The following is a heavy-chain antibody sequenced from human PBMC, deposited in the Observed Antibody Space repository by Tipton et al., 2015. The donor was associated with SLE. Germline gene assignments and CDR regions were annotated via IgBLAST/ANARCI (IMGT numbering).Heavy chain of an antibody. Sequence: TLSLTCTVSGGSISSYYWSWIRQPPGKGLEWIGYIYYSGSTNYNPSLKSRVTISVDTSKNQFSLKLSSVTAADTAVYYCARGKISWAIFVVRNYFDSWGQGTQVTVSS. CDR3: ARGKISWAIFVVRNYFDS. J-gene: IGHJ4*02. D-gene: IGHD2-21*01. CDR2: IYYSGST. CDR1: GGSISSYY. V-gene: IGHV4-59*01.